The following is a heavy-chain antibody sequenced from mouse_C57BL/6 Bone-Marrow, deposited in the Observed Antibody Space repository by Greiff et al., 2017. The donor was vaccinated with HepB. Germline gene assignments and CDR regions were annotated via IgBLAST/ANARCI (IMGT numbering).Heavy chain of an antibody. CDR2: INPSSGYT. V-gene: IGHV1-7*01. Sequence: VQLQQSGAELAKPGASVKLSCKASGYTFTSYWMHWVKQRPGQGLEWIGYINPSSGYTKYNQKFKDKATLTADKSSITAYMQLSSLTYEDSAVYYCARYPYYGTWYFDYWGQGTTLTVSS. J-gene: IGHJ2*01. CDR3: ARYPYYGTWYFDY. D-gene: IGHD1-1*01. CDR1: GYTFTSYW.